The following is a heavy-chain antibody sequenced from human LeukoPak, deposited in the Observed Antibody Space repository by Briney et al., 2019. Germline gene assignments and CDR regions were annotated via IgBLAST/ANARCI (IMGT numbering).Heavy chain of an antibody. V-gene: IGHV4-59*01. CDR2: IYYSGST. CDR1: GGFISSYY. CDR3: ARVVPTSYYYYGMDF. Sequence: PSETLSLTCTVSGGFISSYYWSWIRQPPGKGLEWIGYIYYSGSTNYNPSLKSRVTISVDTSKSQFSLRLTSVTAADTAIYYCARVVPTSYYYYGMDFWGQGTTVTVSS. D-gene: IGHD2-15*01. J-gene: IGHJ6*02.